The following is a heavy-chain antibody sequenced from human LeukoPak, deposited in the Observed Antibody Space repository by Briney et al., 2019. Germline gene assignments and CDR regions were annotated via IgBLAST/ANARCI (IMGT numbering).Heavy chain of an antibody. CDR1: GGSFSGYY. V-gene: IGHV4-34*01. J-gene: IGHJ4*02. CDR2: INHSGST. CDR3: ARHPFEGGSEPAM. Sequence: SETLSLTCAVYGGSFSGYYWSWIRQPPGKGLEWIGQINHSGSTNYNPSLKSRVTISVDTSKNQFSLKLSSVTAADTAVYYCARHPFEGGSEPAMWGQGTLVTVSS. D-gene: IGHD3-10*01.